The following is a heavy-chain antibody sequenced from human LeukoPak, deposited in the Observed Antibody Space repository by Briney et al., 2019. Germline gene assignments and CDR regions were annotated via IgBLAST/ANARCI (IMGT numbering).Heavy chain of an antibody. CDR3: ARDEYEITMVRGVITPPLYGMDV. CDR1: GGTFSSYA. J-gene: IGHJ6*02. V-gene: IGHV1-69*04. CDR2: IIPILGIA. D-gene: IGHD3-10*01. Sequence: ASVKVSCKASGGTFSSYAISWVRQAPGQGLEWMGRIIPILGIANYAQKFQGRVTITADKSTSTAYMELSSLRSEDTAVYYCARDEYEITMVRGVITPPLYGMDVWGQGTTVTVSS.